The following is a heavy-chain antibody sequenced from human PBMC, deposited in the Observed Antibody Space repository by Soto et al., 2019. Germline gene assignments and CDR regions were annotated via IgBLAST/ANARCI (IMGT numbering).Heavy chain of an antibody. CDR3: ERPHIASHYYYGMDV. CDR2: INPSGTTT. V-gene: IGHV1-46*01. J-gene: IGHJ6*02. D-gene: IGHD2-2*01. Sequence: QVQLVQSGAEVKKPGASVKVSCKASGYNFTSYYMHWVRQAPGQGLEWMGIINPSGTTTDYAQKRQSRVPMTRDTSTSTYYMALSSLRSEDTAVYYCERPHIASHYYYGMDVWGQGTTVNVSS. CDR1: GYNFTSYY.